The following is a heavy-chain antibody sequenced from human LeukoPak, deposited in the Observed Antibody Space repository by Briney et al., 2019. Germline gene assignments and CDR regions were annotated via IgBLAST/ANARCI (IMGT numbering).Heavy chain of an antibody. V-gene: IGHV4-34*01. J-gene: IGHJ2*01. CDR3: ARRDYSSGWPWYFDL. CDR2: INHSGST. Sequence: PSETLSLTCAVYGGSFSGYYWSWIRQPPGKGLVWIGEINHSGSTNYNPSLKSRVTISVDTSKNQFSLKLSSVAAADTAVYYCARRDYSSGWPWYFDLRGRGTLVTVSS. CDR1: GGSFSGYY. D-gene: IGHD6-19*01.